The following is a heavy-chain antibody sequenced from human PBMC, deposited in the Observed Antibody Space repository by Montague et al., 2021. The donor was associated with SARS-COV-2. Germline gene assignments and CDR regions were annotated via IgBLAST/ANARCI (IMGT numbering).Heavy chain of an antibody. Sequence: SETLSLTCSGYGWWFRGDDWSWIRQHPGKGLEWIGEINHRGSTNYNPSLKSRVTISVDTSKNQFSLKLSSVTAADTAVYYCARGYDYVWGSYRYLHWFDPWGQGTLVTVSS. CDR3: ARGYDYVWGSYRYLHWFDP. D-gene: IGHD3-16*02. CDR2: INHRGST. J-gene: IGHJ5*02. CDR1: GWWFRGDD. V-gene: IGHV4-34*01.